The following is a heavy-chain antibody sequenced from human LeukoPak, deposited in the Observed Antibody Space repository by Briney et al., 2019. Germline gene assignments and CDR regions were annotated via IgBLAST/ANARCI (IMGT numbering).Heavy chain of an antibody. V-gene: IGHV6-1*01. CDR1: GDSVSSNIAA. J-gene: IGHJ4*02. CDR3: ARGVDNYYDSGSYDY. CDR2: TYYRSKWYN. Sequence: SQTLSHSSAISGDSVSSNIAAWNWIRQSPSRGLEWLGRTYYRSKWYNDYAVSVKSRIAINSDTSNNQFSLHLNSVTPEDTAVYYCARGVDNYYDSGSYDYWGQGTLVTVSS. D-gene: IGHD3-10*01.